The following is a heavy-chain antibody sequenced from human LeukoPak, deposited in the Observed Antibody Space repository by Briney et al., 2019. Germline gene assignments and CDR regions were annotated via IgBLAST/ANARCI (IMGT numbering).Heavy chain of an antibody. J-gene: IGHJ5*02. CDR3: AEDVGRTGTNCFDP. D-gene: IGHD1-1*01. CDR2: INLNTGYT. V-gene: IGHV1-2*02. CDR1: GDTFTANY. Sequence: ASVKVSCKPSGDTFTANYLHWVGQAPGQGGEGVGWINLNTGYTKYAPNFQGRVTMTRDTSTSSAFMELSRLRSDDTAVYFCAEDVGRTGTNCFDPWGQGTLVTVSS.